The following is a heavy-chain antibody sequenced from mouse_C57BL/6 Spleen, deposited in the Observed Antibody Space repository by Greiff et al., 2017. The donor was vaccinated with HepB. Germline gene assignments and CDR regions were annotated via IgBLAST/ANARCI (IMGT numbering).Heavy chain of an antibody. V-gene: IGHV2-9*01. J-gene: IGHJ4*01. CDR3: AIGSSSDAMDY. D-gene: IGHD1-1*01. CDR2: IWGGGST. Sequence: QVQLQQSGPGLVAPSQSLSITCTVSGFSLTSYGVDWVRQPPGKGLEWLGVIWGGGSTNYNSALMSRLGISKDNSKSQVFLIMNSLQTDDTAMYYCAIGSSSDAMDYWGQGTSVTVSS. CDR1: GFSLTSYG.